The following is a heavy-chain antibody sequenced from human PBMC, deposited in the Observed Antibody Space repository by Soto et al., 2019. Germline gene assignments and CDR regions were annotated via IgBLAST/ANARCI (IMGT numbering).Heavy chain of an antibody. CDR1: GFTFSNYA. J-gene: IGHJ2*01. V-gene: IGHV3-23*01. CDR2: IHGGGDYT. CDR3: SKNRGGGIYTIWNFDV. D-gene: IGHD1-26*01. Sequence: GSLRLSCAASGFTFSNYARIWVRQAPGKGLEWVSNIHGGGDYTHNPASVKGRITISRANSSHILFLHMNRLSADAAAVYCCSKNRGGGIYTIWNFDVWGRGTLVTVSS.